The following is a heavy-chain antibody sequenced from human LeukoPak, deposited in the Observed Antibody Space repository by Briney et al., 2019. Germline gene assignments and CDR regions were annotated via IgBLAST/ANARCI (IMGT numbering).Heavy chain of an antibody. CDR3: ARIAIAVRPGDY. Sequence: VASVKVSCKASGGTFSSYAISWVRQAPGQGLEWMGWISAYNGNTNYAQKLQGRVTMTTDTSTSTAYMELRSLRSDDTAVYYCARIAIAVRPGDYWGQGTLVTVSS. CDR1: GGTFSSYA. CDR2: ISAYNGNT. V-gene: IGHV1-18*01. D-gene: IGHD6-6*01. J-gene: IGHJ4*02.